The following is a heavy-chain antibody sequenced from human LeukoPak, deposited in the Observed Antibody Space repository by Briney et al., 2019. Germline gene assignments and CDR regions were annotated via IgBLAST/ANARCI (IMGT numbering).Heavy chain of an antibody. CDR2: ITSSGGTT. CDR3: AKAPATGEGYYFYYMDV. V-gene: IGHV3-48*03. D-gene: IGHD7-27*01. CDR1: GFTFSNSE. Sequence: GGSLRLSCAASGFTFSNSEMNWVRQAPGKGLEWVSYITSSGGTTYYADSVKGRFTISRDNSKNTLYLQMNSLGADDTAVYYCAKAPATGEGYYFYYMDVWGKGTTVTVSS. J-gene: IGHJ6*03.